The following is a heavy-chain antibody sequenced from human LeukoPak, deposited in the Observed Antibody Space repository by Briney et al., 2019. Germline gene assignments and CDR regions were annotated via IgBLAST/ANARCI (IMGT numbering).Heavy chain of an antibody. CDR2: INPNSGST. CDR1: GYTFTSYY. CDR3: ARDLGLYSSSFD. V-gene: IGHV1-2*02. D-gene: IGHD6-13*01. J-gene: IGHJ4*02. Sequence: GASVKVSCKASGYTFTSYYMHWVRQAPGQGLEWMGWINPNSGSTNYAQKFQGRVTMTRDTSISTAYMELSRLRSDDTAVYYCARDLGLYSSSFDWGQGTLVTVSS.